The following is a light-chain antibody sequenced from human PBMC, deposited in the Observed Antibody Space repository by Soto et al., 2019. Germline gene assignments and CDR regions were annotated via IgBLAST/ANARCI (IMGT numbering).Light chain of an antibody. CDR1: QSVNSN. Sequence: ETVMTQSPATLSVSPGERATLSCRASQSVNSNLAWYQQKLGQAPRVLIYGASTRATGIPARFSGSGSETEFILTINSLQSEDSAIYYCHHYNTWPWTFGQGTKVEI. CDR2: GAS. CDR3: HHYNTWPWT. V-gene: IGKV3-15*01. J-gene: IGKJ1*01.